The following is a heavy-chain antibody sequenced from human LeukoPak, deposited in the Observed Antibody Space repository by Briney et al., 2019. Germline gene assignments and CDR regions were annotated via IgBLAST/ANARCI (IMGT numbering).Heavy chain of an antibody. CDR1: GFTFSSYW. V-gene: IGHV3-74*01. Sequence: GGSLRLSCAASGFTFSSYWMHWVRQAPGKGLVWVSRINSDGSSTSYADSVKGRFTISRDNAKNTLYLQMGSLRAEDMAVYYCARGGRVAVAGTFVYWGQGTLVTVSS. D-gene: IGHD6-19*01. J-gene: IGHJ4*02. CDR2: INSDGSST. CDR3: ARGGRVAVAGTFVY.